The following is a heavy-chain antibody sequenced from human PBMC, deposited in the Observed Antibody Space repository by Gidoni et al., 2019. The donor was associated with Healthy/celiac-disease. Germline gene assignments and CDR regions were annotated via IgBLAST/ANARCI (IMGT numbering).Heavy chain of an antibody. CDR1: AFPFSSYA. CDR2: MSGSGGST. J-gene: IGHJ6*02. Sequence: EVPLFESGCGLVQPGGSLRLSCAAAAFPFSSYAMSWVRQAPGKGLEWVSAMSGSGGSTYYADSVKGRFTISRDKSKNTLYLQMNSLRAEDTAVYYCANRGAPLLWLYGMDVWGQGTTVTVSS. V-gene: IGHV3-23*01. D-gene: IGHD3-10*01. CDR3: ANRGAPLLWLYGMDV.